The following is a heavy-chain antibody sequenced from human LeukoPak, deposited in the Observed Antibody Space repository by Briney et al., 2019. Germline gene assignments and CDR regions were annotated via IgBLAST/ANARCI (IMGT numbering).Heavy chain of an antibody. Sequence: PGRSLRLSCAASGFTFSSYGMHWVRQAPGKGLEGVAVIWYDGSNKYYADSVKGRFTISRDNSKNTLYLQMNSLRAEDTAVYYCARGYSYGDAFDIWGQGTMVTVSS. J-gene: IGHJ3*02. CDR2: IWYDGSNK. D-gene: IGHD5-18*01. CDR3: ARGYSYGDAFDI. V-gene: IGHV3-33*01. CDR1: GFTFSSYG.